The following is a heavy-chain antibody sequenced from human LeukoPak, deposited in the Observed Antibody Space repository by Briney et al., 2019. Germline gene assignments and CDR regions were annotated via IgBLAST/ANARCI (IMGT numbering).Heavy chain of an antibody. Sequence: SVKVSCKASGGTFSSYAISWVRQAPGQGLEWMGGIIPIFGTANYAQKFQGRVTTTADKSTSTAYMELSSLRSEDTAVYYCARVRKDTAMVFDYWGQGTLVTVSS. J-gene: IGHJ4*02. V-gene: IGHV1-69*06. CDR2: IIPIFGTA. D-gene: IGHD5-18*01. CDR1: GGTFSSYA. CDR3: ARVRKDTAMVFDY.